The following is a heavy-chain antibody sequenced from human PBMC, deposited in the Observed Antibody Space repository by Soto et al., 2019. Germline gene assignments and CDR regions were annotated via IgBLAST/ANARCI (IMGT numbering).Heavy chain of an antibody. CDR3: ARDGIGGTVFRGFCDY. V-gene: IGHV3-33*01. Sequence: QKYLVESGGGVVQPWGSLRLSCVASGSIFSGYGMHWVRQAPGKGLEWVAVIWYDGSNKYYADSVKGRFTIARVNSKNMLNRQMDSLRAEDTAVYYCARDGIGGTVFRGFCDYWGQGTLVTVSS. J-gene: IGHJ4*02. D-gene: IGHD1-7*01. CDR2: IWYDGSNK. CDR1: GSIFSGYG.